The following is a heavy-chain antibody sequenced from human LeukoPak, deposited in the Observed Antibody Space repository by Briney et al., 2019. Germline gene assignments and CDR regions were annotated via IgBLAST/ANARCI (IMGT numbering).Heavy chain of an antibody. D-gene: IGHD6-13*01. CDR3: ARQYSSSWYRFDP. Sequence: VKVSCKASGYTFTGYYMHWVRQAPGQGLEWMGRINPNSGGTNYAQKFQGRVTMTRDTSISTAYMELSRLRSDDTAMYYCARQYSSSWYRFDPWGQGTLVTVSS. CDR2: INPNSGGT. V-gene: IGHV1-2*06. J-gene: IGHJ5*02. CDR1: GYTFTGYY.